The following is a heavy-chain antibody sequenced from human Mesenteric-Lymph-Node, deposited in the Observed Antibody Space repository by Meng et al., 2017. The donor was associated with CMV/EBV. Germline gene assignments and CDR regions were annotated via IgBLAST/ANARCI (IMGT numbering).Heavy chain of an antibody. J-gene: IGHJ3*02. CDR1: GFTFSSYS. V-gene: IGHV3-21*01. CDR2: IRSSSSYI. CDR3: ARDNRADAFDI. Sequence: GESLKISCAASGFTFSSYSMNWVRQAPGKGLEWVSSIRSSSSYIYYADSVKGRFTISRDNSKNTLYLQVNSLRADDTAVYYCARDNRADAFDIWGQGTMVTVSS. D-gene: IGHD2/OR15-2a*01.